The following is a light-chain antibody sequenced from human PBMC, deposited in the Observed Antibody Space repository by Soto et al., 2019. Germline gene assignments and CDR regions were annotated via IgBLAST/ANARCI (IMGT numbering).Light chain of an antibody. CDR2: EVK. J-gene: IGLJ1*01. Sequence: QSALTQPASVSGSPGQSITISCTGTSRDIGAYNFVSWYQHHPDKAPKLIIYEVKNRPSGVSDRFSGSKSGNTASLTISGLQAEDEADYYCSSYTSSSTYVFGTGTKVTVL. CDR1: SRDIGAYNF. V-gene: IGLV2-14*01. CDR3: SSYTSSSTYV.